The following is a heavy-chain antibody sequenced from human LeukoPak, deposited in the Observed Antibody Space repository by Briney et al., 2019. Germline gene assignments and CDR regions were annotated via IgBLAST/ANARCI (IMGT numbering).Heavy chain of an antibody. D-gene: IGHD1-26*01. CDR1: GGSISSSSYY. J-gene: IGHJ4*02. Sequence: SETLSLTCTVSGGSISSSSYYWGWIRQPPGKGLEWIGSIYYSGSTYYNPSLKSRVTISVDTSKNQFSLKLSSVTAADTAVYYCARARGWERLGYYFDYWGQGTLVTVSS. CDR3: ARARGWERLGYYFDY. V-gene: IGHV4-39*07. CDR2: IYYSGST.